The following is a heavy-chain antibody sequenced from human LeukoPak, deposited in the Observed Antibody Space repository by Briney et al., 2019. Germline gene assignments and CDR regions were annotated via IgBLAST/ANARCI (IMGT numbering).Heavy chain of an antibody. J-gene: IGHJ4*02. CDR1: GYTFTSYG. Sequence: ASVKVSCKASGYTFTSYGISWVRQAPGQGLEWMGWLSAYNGNTNYAQKLQGRVTMTTDTSTSTAYMELRSLRSDDMAVYYCASGYSSSWYFYYWGQGTLVTVSS. CDR3: ASGYSSSWYFYY. V-gene: IGHV1-18*03. CDR2: LSAYNGNT. D-gene: IGHD6-13*01.